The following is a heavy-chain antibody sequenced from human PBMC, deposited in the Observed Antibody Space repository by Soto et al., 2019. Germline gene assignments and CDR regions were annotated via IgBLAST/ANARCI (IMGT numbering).Heavy chain of an antibody. D-gene: IGHD2-2*03. CDR1: GFTFSSYG. CDR3: ARDGYCISTTCYFLPDV. V-gene: IGHV3-48*02. Sequence: EVQLVESGGGLVQPGGSLRLSCAASGFTFSSYGMNWVRQAPGKGLEWVSYISSSSSTIYYEDSVKGRFTISRDNAKNSLYLQMNSLRDEDTAVYYCARDGYCISTTCYFLPDVWGQGTTVTVSS. J-gene: IGHJ6*02. CDR2: ISSSSSTI.